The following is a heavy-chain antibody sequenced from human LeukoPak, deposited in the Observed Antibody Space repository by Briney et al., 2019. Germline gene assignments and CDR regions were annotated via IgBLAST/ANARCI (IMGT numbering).Heavy chain of an antibody. CDR2: MNPNSGNT. Sequence: SVNVSCKASGYTFTSYDINWVRQATGQGLEWMGWMNPNSGNTGYAQKFQGRVTITRNTSISTAYMELSSLRSEDTAVYYCARSSGYYFPFDYWGQGTLVTVSS. CDR1: GYTFTSYD. V-gene: IGHV1-8*03. J-gene: IGHJ4*02. CDR3: ARSSGYYFPFDY. D-gene: IGHD3-22*01.